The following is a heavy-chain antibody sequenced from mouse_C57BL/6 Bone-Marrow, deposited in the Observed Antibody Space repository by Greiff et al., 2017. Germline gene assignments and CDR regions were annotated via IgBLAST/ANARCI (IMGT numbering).Heavy chain of an antibody. CDR2: ISSGSSTI. Sequence: EVQRVESGAGLVKPGGSLKLSCAASGFTFSDYGMHWVRQTPGKGLEWVAYISSGSSTIYYADTVKGRFTISRDNAENTLFLQMTSLRSEDTAVYYCEGSGDAFFDYWGQGTTLTVSS. CDR3: EGSGDAFFDY. J-gene: IGHJ2*01. V-gene: IGHV5-17*01. CDR1: GFTFSDYG.